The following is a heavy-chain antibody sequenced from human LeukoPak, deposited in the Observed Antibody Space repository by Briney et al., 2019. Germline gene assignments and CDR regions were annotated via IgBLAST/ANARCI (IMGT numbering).Heavy chain of an antibody. J-gene: IGHJ4*02. CDR3: ARDSSSSRPNFDY. D-gene: IGHD2-2*01. CDR2: IYNSGST. V-gene: IGHV4-39*07. CDR1: GGSISSSLYY. Sequence: PSETLWLTCTVSGGSISSSLYYWGRIRQPPGKGLEWIGSIYNSGSTYYNPSLQSRVTISVDTSKNQFSLRLNSVTAADTAVYYCARDSSSSRPNFDYWGQGTLVTVSS.